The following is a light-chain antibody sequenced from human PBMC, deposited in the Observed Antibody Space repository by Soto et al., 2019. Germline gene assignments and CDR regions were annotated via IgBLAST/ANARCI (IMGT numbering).Light chain of an antibody. CDR1: QSVYRNY. CDR3: QQRSNWPPT. Sequence: ESVLTQSPGTLSLSPGERATLSCRASQSVYRNYLAWYQQKPGQAPRLLIYDASNRATGIPARFSGSGSGTTFTLTISSLEPEDFAVYYCQQRSNWPPTFGGGTKVDIK. CDR2: DAS. J-gene: IGKJ4*01. V-gene: IGKV3-11*01.